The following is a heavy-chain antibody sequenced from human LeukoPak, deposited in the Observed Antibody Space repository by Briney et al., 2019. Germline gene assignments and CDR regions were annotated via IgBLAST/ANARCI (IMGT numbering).Heavy chain of an antibody. D-gene: IGHD2-15*01. CDR2: INPSGGST. Sequence: ASVKVSCKASGYTFSSYYMHWVRQAPGQGLEWMGIINPSGGSTSYAQKLQDRVTMTTDTSTTTAHMELRSLRSDDTAVYYCARAGAVVDNWFDPWGQGTLVTVSS. J-gene: IGHJ5*02. CDR1: GYTFSSYY. CDR3: ARAGAVVDNWFDP. V-gene: IGHV1-46*01.